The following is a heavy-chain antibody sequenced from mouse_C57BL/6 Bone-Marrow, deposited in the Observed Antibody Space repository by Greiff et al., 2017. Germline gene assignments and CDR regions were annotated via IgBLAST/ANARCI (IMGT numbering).Heavy chain of an antibody. CDR2: IRLKSDNYAT. V-gene: IGHV6-3*01. Sequence: EVKLMESGGGLVQPGGSMKLSCVASGFTFSNYWMNWVRQSPEKGLEWVAQIRLKSDNYATHYAESVKGRFTISRDDSKSSVYLQMNNLRAEDTGIYYCTGFRGYFDYWGQGTTLTVSS. CDR3: TGFRGYFDY. CDR1: GFTFSNYW. J-gene: IGHJ2*01.